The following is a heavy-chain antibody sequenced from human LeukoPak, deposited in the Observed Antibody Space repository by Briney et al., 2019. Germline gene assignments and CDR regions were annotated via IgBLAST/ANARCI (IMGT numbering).Heavy chain of an antibody. J-gene: IGHJ4*02. D-gene: IGHD3-22*01. CDR1: GFTFSSYE. Sequence: GGSPRPSCAASGFTFSSYEMNWVRQAPGKGLEWVSYISSSGNTIYYADSVKGRFTISRDNAKNSLYLQMNSLRAEDTAVYYCARIDYYYDTSGYYPYYFVYRGQGTLVTVSS. CDR3: ARIDYYYDTSGYYPYYFVY. CDR2: ISSSGNTI. V-gene: IGHV3-48*03.